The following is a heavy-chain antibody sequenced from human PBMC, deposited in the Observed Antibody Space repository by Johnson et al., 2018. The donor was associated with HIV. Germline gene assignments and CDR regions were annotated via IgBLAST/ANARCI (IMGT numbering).Heavy chain of an antibody. J-gene: IGHJ3*02. CDR1: RFTFNDYG. CDR2: IATTGDT. V-gene: IGHV3-13*01. CDR3: AKSWHSGSLYDAFHI. Sequence: VQLVESGGGVVRPGGSLRLSCAASRFTFNDYGMSWVRQVTGKRLEWVSGIATTGDTYYLGSVKGRFTISRENAKNSLYLQMNSLRAEDTAVYYCAKSWHSGSLYDAFHIWGQGTMVTVSS. D-gene: IGHD1-26*01.